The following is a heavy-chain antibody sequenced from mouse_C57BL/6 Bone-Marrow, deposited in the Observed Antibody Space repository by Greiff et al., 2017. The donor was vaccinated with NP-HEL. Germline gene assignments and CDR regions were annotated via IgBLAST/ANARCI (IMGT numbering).Heavy chain of an antibody. CDR1: GYTFTSYW. CDR3: FVTTVVAEDY. CDR2: IDPSDSYT. Sequence: QVQLKQPGAELVKPGASVKLSCKASGYTFTSYWMQWVKQRPGQGLEWIGEIDPSDSYTNYNQKFKGKATLTVDTSSSTAYMQLSSLTSEDSAVYYCFVTTVVAEDYWGQGTTLTVSS. J-gene: IGHJ2*01. D-gene: IGHD1-1*01. V-gene: IGHV1-50*01.